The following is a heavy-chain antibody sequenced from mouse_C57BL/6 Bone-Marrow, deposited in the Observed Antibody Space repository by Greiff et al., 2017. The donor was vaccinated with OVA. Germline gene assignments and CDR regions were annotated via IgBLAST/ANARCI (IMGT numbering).Heavy chain of an antibody. D-gene: IGHD4-1*01. CDR1: GYAFSSSW. CDR2: IYPGDGDT. CDR3: ARSGLGRLWFAY. Sequence: VQLQQSGPELVKPGASVKISCKASGYAFSSSWMNWVKQRPGKGLEWIGRIYPGDGDTNYNGKFKGKATLTADKSSSTAYMQLSSLTSEDSAVYFCARSGLGRLWFAYWGQGTLVTVSA. J-gene: IGHJ3*01. V-gene: IGHV1-82*01.